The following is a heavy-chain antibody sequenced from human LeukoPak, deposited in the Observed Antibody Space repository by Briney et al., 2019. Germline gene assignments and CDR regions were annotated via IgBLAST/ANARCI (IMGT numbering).Heavy chain of an antibody. CDR1: GGSISSYY. CDR3: ARAQLNLLVDFGMDV. CDR2: IYYIGSS. D-gene: IGHD1-1*01. Sequence: PSETLSLTCTVSGGSISSYYWSWIRQPPGKGLECIGYIYYIGSSNYNPSLKSRVTISVDTSKNQFSLKLSSVTAADTAVYYCARAQLNLLVDFGMDVWGQGTTVTVSS. V-gene: IGHV4-59*08. J-gene: IGHJ6*02.